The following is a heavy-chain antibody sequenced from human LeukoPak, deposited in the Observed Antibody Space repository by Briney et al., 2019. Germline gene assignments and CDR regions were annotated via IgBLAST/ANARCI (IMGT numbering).Heavy chain of an antibody. J-gene: IGHJ3*01. CDR3: AKGYSGGHYAEWAFDV. CDR2: IYRGGST. Sequence: GGSLRLSCTASEFTVSSNYMTWVRQAPGKGLEWVSIIYRGGSTYYADSVKGKFTFSGDNSKNTLFLQMNSLRGEDTAVYYCAKGYSGGHYAEWAFDVWDQGTMVTVSS. V-gene: IGHV3-66*01. CDR1: EFTVSSNY. D-gene: IGHD1-26*01.